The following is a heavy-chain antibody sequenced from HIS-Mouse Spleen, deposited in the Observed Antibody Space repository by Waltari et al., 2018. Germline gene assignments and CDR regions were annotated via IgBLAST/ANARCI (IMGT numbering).Heavy chain of an antibody. J-gene: IGHJ2*01. V-gene: IGHV4-39*07. CDR3: AREIPYSSSWYDWYFDL. Sequence: QLQLQESGPGLVKPSETLSLTCTVSGCSISSSRYFLGWIRQPPGKGLEWIGSIYYSGSTYYNPSLKSRVTISVDTSKNQFSRKLSSVTAADTAVYYCAREIPYSSSWYDWYFDLWGRGTLVTVSS. CDR2: IYYSGST. CDR1: GCSISSSRYF. D-gene: IGHD6-13*01.